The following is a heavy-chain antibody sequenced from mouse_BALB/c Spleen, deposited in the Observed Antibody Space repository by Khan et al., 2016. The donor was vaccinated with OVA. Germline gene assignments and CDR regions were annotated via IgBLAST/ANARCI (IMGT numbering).Heavy chain of an antibody. CDR2: LSTGDTT. V-gene: IGHV5-6-5*01. J-gene: IGHJ3*01. Sequence: EVKLVESGGGLVKPGGSLKVSCAASGFTFSNYAMSWVRQTPEKRPEWVASLSTGDTTYYPDSVKGRFTISRDNARNILYLQMSSVRSDDTAMYYCARDYWFVYWGQGTLVTVSA. CDR3: ARDYWFVY. CDR1: GFTFSNYA.